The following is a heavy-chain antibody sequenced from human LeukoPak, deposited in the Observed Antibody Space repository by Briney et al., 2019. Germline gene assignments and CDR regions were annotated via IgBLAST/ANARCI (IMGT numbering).Heavy chain of an antibody. V-gene: IGHV1-69*05. CDR2: IIPIFGTA. J-gene: IGHJ5*02. Sequence: ASVKVSCKASGGTFSSYAISWVRQAPGQGLEWMGGIIPIFGTANYAQKFQGRVTITTDESTSTAYMELSSLRSEDTAVYYCARDLVVVTDPFDPWGQGTLVTVSS. CDR3: ARDLVVVTDPFDP. CDR1: GGTFSSYA. D-gene: IGHD3-22*01.